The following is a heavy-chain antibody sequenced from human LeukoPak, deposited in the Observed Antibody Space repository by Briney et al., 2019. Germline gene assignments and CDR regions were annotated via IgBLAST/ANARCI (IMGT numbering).Heavy chain of an antibody. V-gene: IGHV4-39*07. CDR2: IYYSGIT. D-gene: IGHD5-18*01. CDR3: AREDAAMAPGFDY. J-gene: IGHJ4*02. CDR1: GGSIGSTNYY. Sequence: SETLSLTCTVSGGSIGSTNYYWGWIRQPPGKGLEWIGTIYYSGITYYNPSLKSRVTMSVDRSKNQFSLKLRYVTAADTAVYYCAREDAAMAPGFDYWGQGTPVTVSS.